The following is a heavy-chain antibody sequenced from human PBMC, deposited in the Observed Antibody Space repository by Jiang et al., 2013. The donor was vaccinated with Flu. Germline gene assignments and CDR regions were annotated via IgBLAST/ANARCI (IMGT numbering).Heavy chain of an antibody. Sequence: MGWISAYNGKHKLMHRKLQGRVTMTTDTSTSTAYMELRSLRSDDTAVYYCARGVMITFGGVIGPWRGPFDYWGQGTLVTVSS. D-gene: IGHD3-16*02. CDR3: ARGVMITFGGVIGPWRGPFDY. V-gene: IGHV1-18*01. CDR2: ISAYNGKH. J-gene: IGHJ4*02.